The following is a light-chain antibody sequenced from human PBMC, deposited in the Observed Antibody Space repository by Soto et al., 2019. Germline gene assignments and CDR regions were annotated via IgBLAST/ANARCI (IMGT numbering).Light chain of an antibody. CDR1: SSNIGAGFD. CDR2: VNS. CDR3: QSYDNSLSGSNV. J-gene: IGLJ1*01. V-gene: IGLV1-40*01. Sequence: QSVLTQPPSVSWAPGQRVTISCTGSSSNIGAGFDVHWYQQLPGTAPKLLIYVNSNRPSGVPDRFSPSKSGTSASLAITGLQAEDEADYYCQSYDNSLSGSNVFGTGTKLTVL.